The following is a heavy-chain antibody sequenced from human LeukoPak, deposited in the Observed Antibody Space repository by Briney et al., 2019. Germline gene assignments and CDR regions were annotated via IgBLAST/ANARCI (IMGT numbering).Heavy chain of an antibody. CDR2: IYYSGST. J-gene: IGHJ3*02. CDR3: ATDVAVAGTGAFDI. D-gene: IGHD6-19*01. Sequence: PSETLSLTCTVSGGSISSSSYYWGWIRQPPGKGLEWIGSIYYSGSTYYNPSLKSRVAISVDTSKNQFSLKLSSVTAADTAVYYCATDVAVAGTGAFDIWGQGTMVTVSS. CDR1: GGSISSSSYY. V-gene: IGHV4-39*02.